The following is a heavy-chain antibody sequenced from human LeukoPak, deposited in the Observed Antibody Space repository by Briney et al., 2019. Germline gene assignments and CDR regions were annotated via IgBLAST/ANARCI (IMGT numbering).Heavy chain of an antibody. CDR2: IRYDGSNK. CDR3: AKETYGDYGAFDY. J-gene: IGHJ4*02. V-gene: IGHV3-30*02. D-gene: IGHD4-17*01. CDR1: GFTFSSYG. Sequence: PGGSLRLSCAASGFTFSSYGMRWVRQAPGKGLEWVAFIRYDGSNKYYADSVKGRFTISRDNSKNTLYLQMNSLRAEDTAVYYCAKETYGDYGAFDYWGQGTLVTASS.